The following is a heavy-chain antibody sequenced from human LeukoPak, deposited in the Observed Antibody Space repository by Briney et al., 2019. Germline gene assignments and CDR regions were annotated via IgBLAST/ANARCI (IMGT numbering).Heavy chain of an antibody. V-gene: IGHV3-7*03. Sequence: GGSLRLSCAASGFTFSSYWMSWVRQAPGKGLEWVANIKQDGSEKYYVDSVKGRFTISRDNAKNSLYLQMNSLRAEDTAVYYCARRYGDYLLAYFDYWGQGTLVTVSP. J-gene: IGHJ4*02. CDR2: IKQDGSEK. CDR3: ARRYGDYLLAYFDY. CDR1: GFTFSSYW. D-gene: IGHD4-17*01.